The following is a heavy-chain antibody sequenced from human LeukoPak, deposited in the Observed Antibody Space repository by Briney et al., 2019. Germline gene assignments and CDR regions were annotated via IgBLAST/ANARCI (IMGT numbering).Heavy chain of an antibody. Sequence: GGSLRLSCAASGFTFSDYYMSWIRQAPGKGLEWVSYISSSGSTIYYADSVKGRFTISRDNAKNSLYLQMNSRRAEDTAVYYCARDYYYDSSGYYEAYWGQGTLVTVSS. CDR2: ISSSGSTI. J-gene: IGHJ4*02. D-gene: IGHD3-22*01. CDR1: GFTFSDYY. CDR3: ARDYYYDSSGYYEAY. V-gene: IGHV3-11*04.